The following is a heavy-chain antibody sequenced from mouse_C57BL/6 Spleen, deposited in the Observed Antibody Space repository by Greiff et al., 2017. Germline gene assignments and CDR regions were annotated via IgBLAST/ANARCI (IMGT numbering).Heavy chain of an antibody. CDR1: DSEVFSIAY. CDR2: ILPSIGRI. CDR3: ARQVDDNYLYFDV. Sequence: SGSELRSPGSSVKLSCKDFDSEVFSIAYMCWVRQKPGHGFEWIEGILPSIGRIIYGEKFEYKATLDADTLSNTDYSELNSLTSEDSAIYYCARQVDDNYLYFDVWGTGTTVTVSS. D-gene: IGHD1-1*02. V-gene: IGHV15-2*01. J-gene: IGHJ1*03.